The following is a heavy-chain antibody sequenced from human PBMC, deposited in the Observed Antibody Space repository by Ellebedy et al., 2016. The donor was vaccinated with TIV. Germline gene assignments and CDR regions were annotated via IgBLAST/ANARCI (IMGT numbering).Heavy chain of an antibody. V-gene: IGHV1-8*02. CDR3: ARGGDTSSWYRKYFQH. D-gene: IGHD6-13*01. CDR2: MNPNSGNT. J-gene: IGHJ1*01. Sequence: ASVKVSXXASGYTFTGYYMHWVRQAPGQGLEWMGWMNPNSGNTGYAQKFQGRVTMTRNTSISTAYMELSSLRSDDTAVYYCARGGDTSSWYRKYFQHWGQGTLVTVSS. CDR1: GYTFTGYY.